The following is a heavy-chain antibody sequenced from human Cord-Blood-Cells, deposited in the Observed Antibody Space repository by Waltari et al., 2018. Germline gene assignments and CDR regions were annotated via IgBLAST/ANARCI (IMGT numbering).Heavy chain of an antibody. Sequence: EVQLVESGGGLVKPGGSLRLSCAAPGFTFSSYSMHWVRQAPGKGLEWVSSISSSSSYIYYADSVKGRFTISRDNAKNSLYLQMNSLRAEDTAVYYCARPPSDRGSKYFQHWGQGTLVTVSS. CDR3: ARPPSDRGSKYFQH. V-gene: IGHV3-21*01. J-gene: IGHJ1*01. CDR2: ISSSSSYI. CDR1: GFTFSSYS. D-gene: IGHD3-22*01.